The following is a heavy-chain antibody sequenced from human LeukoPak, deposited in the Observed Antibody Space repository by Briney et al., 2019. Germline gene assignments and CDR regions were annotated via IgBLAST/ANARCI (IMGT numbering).Heavy chain of an antibody. J-gene: IGHJ4*02. CDR3: ARERVVSTPHFDY. Sequence: SVKVSCKASGYTFTSYGISWVRQAPGQGLEWMGGIIPIFGTANYAQKFQGRVTITADESTSTAYMELSSLRSEDTAVYYCARERVVSTPHFDYWGQGTLVTVSS. D-gene: IGHD3-3*01. CDR2: IIPIFGTA. V-gene: IGHV1-69*13. CDR1: GYTFTSYG.